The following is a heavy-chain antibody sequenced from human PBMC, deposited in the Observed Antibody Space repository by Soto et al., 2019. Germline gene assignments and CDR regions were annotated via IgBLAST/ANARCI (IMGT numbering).Heavy chain of an antibody. D-gene: IGHD6-13*01. Sequence: SETLSLTCAVYGGSFSGYYWSWIRQPPGKGLEWIGEINHSGSTNYNPSLKSRVTISVDTSKNQFSLKLSSVTAADTAVYYCARGRRSSHYYYYYYGMDVWGQGTTVTVSS. J-gene: IGHJ6*02. V-gene: IGHV4-34*01. CDR2: INHSGST. CDR1: GGSFSGYY. CDR3: ARGRRSSHYYYYYYGMDV.